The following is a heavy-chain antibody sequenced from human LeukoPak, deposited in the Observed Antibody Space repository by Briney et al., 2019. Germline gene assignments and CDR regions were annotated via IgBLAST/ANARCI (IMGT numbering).Heavy chain of an antibody. CDR2: INPNSGGT. V-gene: IGHV1-2*02. CDR3: ARGEAAAGPYYFDY. J-gene: IGHJ4*02. CDR1: GYTFTGYY. Sequence: ASVKVSCKASGYTFTGYYMHWVRQAPGQGLEWMGWINPNSGGTNYAQKFQGRVTMTRDTSISTAYMELSRLRSDDTAVYYCARGEAAAGPYYFDYWGQGTLVTVSS. D-gene: IGHD6-13*01.